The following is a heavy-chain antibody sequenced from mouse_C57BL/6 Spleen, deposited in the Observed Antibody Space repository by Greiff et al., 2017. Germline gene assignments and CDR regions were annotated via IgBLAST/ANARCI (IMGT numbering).Heavy chain of an antibody. CDR1: GYSITSGYY. V-gene: IGHV3-6*01. J-gene: IGHJ1*03. Sequence: ESGPGLVKPSQSLSLTCSVTGYSITSGYYWNWIRQFPGNKLEWMGYISYDGSNNYNPSLKNRISITRDTSKNQFFLKLNSVTTEDTATYYCARGDYYGSSIWYFDVWGTGTTVTVSS. D-gene: IGHD1-1*01. CDR3: ARGDYYGSSIWYFDV. CDR2: ISYDGSN.